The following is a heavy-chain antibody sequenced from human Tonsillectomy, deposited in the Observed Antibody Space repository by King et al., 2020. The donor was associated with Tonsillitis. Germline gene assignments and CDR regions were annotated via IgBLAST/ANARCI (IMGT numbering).Heavy chain of an antibody. V-gene: IGHV3-48*01. CDR1: GFTFSSSS. CDR3: ASASYGERGDY. D-gene: IGHD4-17*01. CDR2: ISSSSSTI. J-gene: IGHJ4*01. Sequence: VQLVESGGGLVQPGGSLRLSCAASGFTFSSSSMNWVRQAPGKGLEWVSYISSSSSTIYYAASVKGRFTISRDNAKNSLYLQMNSLRAEDTAVYYCASASYGERGDYWGQGTLVTVSS.